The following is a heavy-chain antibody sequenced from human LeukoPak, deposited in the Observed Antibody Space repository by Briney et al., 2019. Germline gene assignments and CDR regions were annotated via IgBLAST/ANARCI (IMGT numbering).Heavy chain of an antibody. J-gene: IGHJ4*02. Sequence: GGSLRLSCAASGFTFSSYWMHWVRQAPGKGLVWASRINSDGSSTSYADSVKGRFTISRDNAKNTLYLQMNSLRAEDTAVYYCARDRNLGELSFWGQGTLVTVSS. V-gene: IGHV3-74*01. CDR2: INSDGSST. CDR1: GFTFSSYW. D-gene: IGHD3-16*02. CDR3: ARDRNLGELSF.